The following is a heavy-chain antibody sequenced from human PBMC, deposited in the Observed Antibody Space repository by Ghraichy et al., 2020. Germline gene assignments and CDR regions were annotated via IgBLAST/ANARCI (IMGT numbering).Heavy chain of an antibody. CDR2: INTGTDDT. D-gene: IGHD5-12*01. Sequence: ASVKVSCKASGYIFTNYAMHWVRQAPGQRLEWIGWINTGTDDTKYSQRFQGRITLTRDTSASTVSMELSSLRSEDTAVYYCARGTSGYISNYWGQGTLVTVSS. CDR3: ARGTSGYISNY. CDR1: GYIFTNYA. V-gene: IGHV1-3*04. J-gene: IGHJ4*02.